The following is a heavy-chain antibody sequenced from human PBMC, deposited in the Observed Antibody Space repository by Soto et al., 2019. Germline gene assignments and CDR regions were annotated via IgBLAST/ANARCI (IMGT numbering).Heavy chain of an antibody. CDR2: IYYSGST. CDR3: ARHRLGGERFGELGYYGMDV. Sequence: SETLSLTCAVSGGSISSSNWWSWVRQPPGKGLEWIGEIYYSGSTYYNPSLKSRVTISVDTSKNQFSLKLSSVTAADTAVYYCARHRLGGERFGELGYYGMDVWGQGTTVTVSS. J-gene: IGHJ6*02. D-gene: IGHD3-10*01. CDR1: GGSISSSNW. V-gene: IGHV4-4*02.